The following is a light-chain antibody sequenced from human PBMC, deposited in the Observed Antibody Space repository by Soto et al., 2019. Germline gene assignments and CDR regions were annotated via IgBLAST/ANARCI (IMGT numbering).Light chain of an antibody. Sequence: DIQMTQSPSSLSASVGDRVTMTFPASQSISSYLNWSRQKPGKAPKLLIYAASSLQSGVPSRFSGSGSGTDFTLTIRSLKPEDLACNYCQHSDSTPLRFGKGTRWIS. CDR3: QHSDSTPLR. J-gene: IGKJ1*01. CDR2: AAS. V-gene: IGKV1-39*01. CDR1: QSISSY.